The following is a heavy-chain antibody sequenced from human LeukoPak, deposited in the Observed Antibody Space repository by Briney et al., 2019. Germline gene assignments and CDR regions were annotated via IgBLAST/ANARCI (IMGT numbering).Heavy chain of an antibody. CDR3: IVFGDSNH. CDR2: THSSGGT. Sequence: GGSLRLSCAASGFTGSHNYMSWVRQAPGKGLEWVSATHSSGGTYYADSVKGRFTISRDTSKNTLYLQINSLSVEDTAVYYCIVFGDSNHWGQGTLATVSS. CDR1: GFTGSHNY. D-gene: IGHD4-17*01. J-gene: IGHJ5*02. V-gene: IGHV3-53*01.